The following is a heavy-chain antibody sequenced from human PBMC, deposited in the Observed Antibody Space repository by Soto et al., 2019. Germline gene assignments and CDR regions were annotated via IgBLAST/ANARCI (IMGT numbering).Heavy chain of an antibody. V-gene: IGHV1-3*01. D-gene: IGHD5-12*01. CDR2: INAGNGNT. Sequence: ASVKVSCEASGYTFTSYAMHWVRQAPGQRLEWMGWINAGNGNTKYSQKFQGRVTITRDTSASTAYMELSSLRSEDTAVYYCALASCGYDPDVLAICGQRTIVPVS. CDR3: ALASCGYDPDVLAI. CDR1: GYTFTSYA. J-gene: IGHJ3*02.